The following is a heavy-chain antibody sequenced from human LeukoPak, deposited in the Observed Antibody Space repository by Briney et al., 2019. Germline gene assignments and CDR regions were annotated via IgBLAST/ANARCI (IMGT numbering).Heavy chain of an antibody. CDR3: AKGVSGYAFDI. CDR2: INWNGGST. V-gene: IGHV3-20*04. D-gene: IGHD6-25*01. Sequence: GGSLRLSCAASGFTFDDYGMSWVRQAPGKGLEWVSGINWNGGSTGYADSVKGRFTISRDNAKNSLYLQMNSLRAEDTAVYYCAKGVSGYAFDIWGQGTMVTVSS. CDR1: GFTFDDYG. J-gene: IGHJ3*02.